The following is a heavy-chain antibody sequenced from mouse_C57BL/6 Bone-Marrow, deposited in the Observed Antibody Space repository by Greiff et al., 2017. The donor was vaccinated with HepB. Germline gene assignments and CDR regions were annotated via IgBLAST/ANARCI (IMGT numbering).Heavy chain of an antibody. D-gene: IGHD1-1*01. J-gene: IGHJ2*01. CDR3: ANLLLRSYFDY. V-gene: IGHV1-64*01. CDR1: GYTFTSYW. Sequence: QVQLQQSGAELVKPGASVKLSCKASGYTFTSYWMHWVKQRPGQGLEWIGMIHPNSGSTNYNEKFKSKATLTVDKSSSTAYMQLSSLTSEDSAVYYCANLLLRSYFDYWGQGTTLTVSS. CDR2: IHPNSGST.